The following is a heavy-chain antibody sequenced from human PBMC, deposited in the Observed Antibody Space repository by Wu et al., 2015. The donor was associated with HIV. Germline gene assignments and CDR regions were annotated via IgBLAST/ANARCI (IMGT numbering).Heavy chain of an antibody. V-gene: IGHV1-2*02. CDR1: GYSITDYY. D-gene: IGHD3-3*01. CDR3: TRGDYANYDFWSAYPTY. J-gene: IGHJ4*02. CDR2: INPDSGGT. Sequence: QVQLVQPGAEVKEPGASVKVSCQASGYSITDYYIHWVRQAPGQGLEWMGWINPDSGGTNYAQKFQGRVTLTRETSIGTAYMELTRLTSDDTAVYYCTRGDYANYDFWSAYPTYWGQGTLVIVSS.